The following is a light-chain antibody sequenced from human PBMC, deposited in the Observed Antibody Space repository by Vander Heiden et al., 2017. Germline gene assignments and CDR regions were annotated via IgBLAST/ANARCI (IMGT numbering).Light chain of an antibody. CDR3: DSRDSSGDHVV. J-gene: IGLJ2*01. CDR2: GNN. V-gene: IGLV3-19*01. Sequence: SSELTPDPAASVALGQTVTITCQGDSLRRYYATWYQKKPRRAPVLVIYGNNERPSGIPDRFSGSSSGNTASLTITGTQAEDEADYYCDSRDSSGDHVVFGGGTKLTVL. CDR1: SLRRYY.